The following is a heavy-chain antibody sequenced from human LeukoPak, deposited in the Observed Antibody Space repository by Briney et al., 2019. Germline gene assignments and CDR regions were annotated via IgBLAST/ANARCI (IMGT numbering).Heavy chain of an antibody. CDR3: ARDLWNFYDVSGYNSDFDS. D-gene: IGHD3-22*01. V-gene: IGHV1-18*01. CDR1: TSR. Sequence: ASVKVSCKATSRISCVRQAPGQGLEWMGWIGTYGGDTYYAQKFQGRITVTTDTSTSTVYMELRNLRSDDTAVYYCARDLWNFYDVSGYNSDFDSWGQGTLVTVSS. CDR2: IGTYGGDT. J-gene: IGHJ5*01.